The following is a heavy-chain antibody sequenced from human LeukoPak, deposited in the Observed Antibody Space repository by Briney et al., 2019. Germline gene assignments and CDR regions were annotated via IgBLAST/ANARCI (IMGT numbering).Heavy chain of an antibody. CDR3: ARDVWFDP. CDR1: GFTFSSHE. Sequence: GGSLRLSCAASGFTFSSHEMNWVRQPPGKGLEWVSYISSGGSTRYYADSVKGRFTVSRNNAKNSLYLQMNSLRAEDTALYYCARDVWFDPWGQGTLVTVSS. V-gene: IGHV3-48*03. J-gene: IGHJ5*02. CDR2: ISSGGSTR.